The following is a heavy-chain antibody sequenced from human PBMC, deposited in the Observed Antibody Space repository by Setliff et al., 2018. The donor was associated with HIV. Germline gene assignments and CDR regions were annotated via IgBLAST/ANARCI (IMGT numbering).Heavy chain of an antibody. V-gene: IGHV1-69*05. CDR2: IIPIFKSA. Sequence: SVKVSCKVSGDTFRNYGLNWVRQALGQGLEWMGGIIPIFKSADYAQKFQGRVTITTDESTSTAYMDLSSLKSEDTAIYYCARTSGDAYNYEGAFDVWGQGTLVTVSS. CDR3: ARTSGDAYNYEGAFDV. D-gene: IGHD5-12*01. J-gene: IGHJ3*01. CDR1: GDTFRNYG.